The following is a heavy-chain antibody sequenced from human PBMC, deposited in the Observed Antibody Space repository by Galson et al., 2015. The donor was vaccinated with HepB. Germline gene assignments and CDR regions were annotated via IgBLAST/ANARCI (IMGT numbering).Heavy chain of an antibody. V-gene: IGHV3-74*01. J-gene: IGHJ6*02. D-gene: IGHD4-17*01. CDR2: INSDGSST. CDR3: HTTTVTTGYYAMDV. CDR1: GFTFSSYV. Sequence: SLRLSCAASGFTFSSYVMHWVRQAPGKGLVWVSRINSDGSSTSYADSVKGRFTISRDNAKNTLFLQMNILRAEDTAVYYCHTTTVTTGYYAMDVWGQGTTVTVSS.